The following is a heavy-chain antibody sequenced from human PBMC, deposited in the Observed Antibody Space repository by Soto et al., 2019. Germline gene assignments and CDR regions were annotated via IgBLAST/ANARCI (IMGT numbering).Heavy chain of an antibody. D-gene: IGHD2-2*01. V-gene: IGHV4-30-4*08. CDR3: ARAVRGYCSSTSCYDDAFDI. J-gene: IGHJ3*02. Sequence: SETLSLTCSVSGDSISRIDYYWTWIRQHPEKGLEWIGNIYFRGNTYYSPSLESRLTISVDTSKNQFSLKLSSVTAADTAVYYCARAVRGYCSSTSCYDDAFDIWGQGTMVTVSS. CDR2: IYFRGNT. CDR1: GDSISRIDYY.